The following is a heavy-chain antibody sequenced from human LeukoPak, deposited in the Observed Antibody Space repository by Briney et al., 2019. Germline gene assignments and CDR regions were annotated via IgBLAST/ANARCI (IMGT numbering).Heavy chain of an antibody. CDR2: MNPNSGNT. J-gene: IGHJ6*03. D-gene: IGHD6-13*01. V-gene: IGHV1-8*01. CDR1: GYTFTSYD. CDR3: ALRGYSSSWKGGYYYYYYMDV. Sequence: GASVKVSCKASGYTFTSYDINWVRQATGQGLEWMGWMNPNSGNTGYAQKFQGRVTITRNTSISTAYMELSSLRSEDTAVYYCALRGYSSSWKGGYYYYYYMDVWGKGTTVTVSS.